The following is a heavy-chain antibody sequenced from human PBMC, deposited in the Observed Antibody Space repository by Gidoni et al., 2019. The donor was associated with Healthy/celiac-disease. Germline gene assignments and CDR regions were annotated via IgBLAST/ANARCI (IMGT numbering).Heavy chain of an antibody. Sequence: QVQLVDSGGGLVKPGGSLRLSCAASGFTFSDYSISWIRQAPGKGLEWVSDIRSSGSTISYADSVKGRFTISRDNAKNSLYLQMNSLRAEDTAVYYCARGLVDGDYVQGSAGWFDPWGQGTLVTVSS. CDR3: ARGLVDGDYVQGSAGWFDP. J-gene: IGHJ5*02. V-gene: IGHV3-11*01. CDR1: GFTFSDYS. D-gene: IGHD4-17*01. CDR2: IRSSGSTI.